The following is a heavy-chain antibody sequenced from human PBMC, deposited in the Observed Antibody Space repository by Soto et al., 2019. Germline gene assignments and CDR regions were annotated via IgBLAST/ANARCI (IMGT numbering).Heavy chain of an antibody. J-gene: IGHJ4*02. D-gene: IGHD3-16*01. V-gene: IGHV3-15*07. CDR2: VKSKVDGETI. CDR1: GFTFNGAW. CDR3: AADLPDWGAYAFDY. Sequence: DVQLVESGGGLVEPGGSLRLSCAASGFTFNGAWMNWVRQGPGKGLEWVGRVKSKVDGETIDYAAPVKGRFTISRDDSRNTVYLQMNSLSTEDTAMYYCAADLPDWGAYAFDYWGQGALVTVSS.